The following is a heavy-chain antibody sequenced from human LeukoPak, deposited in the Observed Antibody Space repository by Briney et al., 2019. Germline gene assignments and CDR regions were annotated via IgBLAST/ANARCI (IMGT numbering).Heavy chain of an antibody. CDR1: GGSISSSSYY. CDR3: ARFIAAAGTRGFDY. V-gene: IGHV4-39*07. J-gene: IGHJ4*02. Sequence: SETLSLTCTVSGGSISSSSYYWGWIRQPPGKGLEWIGSIYYSGSTYYNPSLKSRVTISVDTSKNQFSLKLSSVTAADTAVYYCARFIAAAGTRGFDYWGQGTLVTVSS. CDR2: IYYSGST. D-gene: IGHD6-13*01.